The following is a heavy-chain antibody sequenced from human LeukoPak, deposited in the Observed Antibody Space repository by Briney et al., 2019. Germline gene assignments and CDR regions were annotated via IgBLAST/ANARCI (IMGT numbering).Heavy chain of an antibody. D-gene: IGHD3-10*01. CDR3: ARYHFHGSGSSYYYYYYYMDV. V-gene: IGHV4-59*01. CDR1: GGSISNYY. Sequence: SETLSLTCTVSGGSISNYYWSWIRQPPGKGLEWIAYINYSGSTNYNPSLKSRVTISVDTSKNQFSLKLSSVTAADTAVYYCARYHFHGSGSSYYYYYYYMDVWGKGTTVTVSS. CDR2: INYSGST. J-gene: IGHJ6*03.